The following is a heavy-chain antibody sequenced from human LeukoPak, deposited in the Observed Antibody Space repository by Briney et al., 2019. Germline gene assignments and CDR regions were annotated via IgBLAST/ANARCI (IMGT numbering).Heavy chain of an antibody. CDR1: GSSISGSGYY. CDR2: IYHSGTT. J-gene: IGHJ4*02. Sequence: SETLSLTCTVSGSSISGSGYYWGWVRQAPGKGLEWIGSIYHSGTTYYNPYLKSRVTISVDTSRNQFSVRLSSVTAADTAVYYCARGPYYFDSWGQGTLVTASS. CDR3: ARGPYYFDS. V-gene: IGHV4-39*07.